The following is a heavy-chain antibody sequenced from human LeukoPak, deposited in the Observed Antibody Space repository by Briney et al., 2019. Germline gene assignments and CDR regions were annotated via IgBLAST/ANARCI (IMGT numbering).Heavy chain of an antibody. Sequence: SETLSLTCAVYGGSFSGYYWSWIRQPPGKGLEWIGEINHSGSTNYNPSLTSRVTISVDTSKNQFSLKLSSVTAADTAVYYCARAGGYSYGSKYYYYYYMVVSGKGTTVTVSS. CDR1: GGSFSGYY. CDR3: ARAGGYSYGSKYYYYYYMVV. CDR2: INHSGST. V-gene: IGHV4-34*01. J-gene: IGHJ6*03. D-gene: IGHD5-18*01.